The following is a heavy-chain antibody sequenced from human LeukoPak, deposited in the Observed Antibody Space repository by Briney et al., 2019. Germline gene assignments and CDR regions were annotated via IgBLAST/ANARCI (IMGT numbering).Heavy chain of an antibody. Sequence: SGPTLVKPTETLTLTCTVSGFSLNTYGVAVGWIRQPPGKALEWLSLMYYDGDDRYSPSLKRRLTVTKDTSKNQVVLTMTNIDPVDTATYYCAHMGYCSSSNCYGFNHWGQGVPVTVSS. D-gene: IGHD2-2*01. CDR1: GFSLNTYGVA. CDR2: MYYDGDD. CDR3: AHMGYCSSSNCYGFNH. V-gene: IGHV2-5*02. J-gene: IGHJ4*02.